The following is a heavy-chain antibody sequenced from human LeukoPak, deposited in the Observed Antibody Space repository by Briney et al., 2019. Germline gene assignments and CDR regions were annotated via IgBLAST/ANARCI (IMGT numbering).Heavy chain of an antibody. Sequence: GGSLRLSCAASGFTFSTYAMSWVRQAPGKGLEWVSAIGGSGGSTYYADSVKGRFTISRDNSKNTLYLQMNSLRAEDTALYYCAKDNRGGYSSYYMDVWGKGTTVTVSS. CDR3: AKDNRGGYSSYYMDV. V-gene: IGHV3-23*01. CDR2: IGGSGGST. D-gene: IGHD5-18*01. CDR1: GFTFSTYA. J-gene: IGHJ6*03.